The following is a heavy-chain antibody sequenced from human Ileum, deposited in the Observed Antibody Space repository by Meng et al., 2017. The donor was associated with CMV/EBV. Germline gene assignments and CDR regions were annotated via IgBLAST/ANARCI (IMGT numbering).Heavy chain of an antibody. V-gene: IGHV3-11*01. J-gene: IGHJ4*02. CDR1: GFTFSDYH. CDR2: ISSSGDTI. CDR3: ARDRYQVLYDY. Sequence: SCAASGFTFSDYHMSWIRQAPGKGLEWLSYISSSGDTIYYADSVKGRFTISRDNAKNSLYLEMNSLRADDTAVYSCARDRYQVLYDYWGQGTLVTVSS. D-gene: IGHD2-2*02.